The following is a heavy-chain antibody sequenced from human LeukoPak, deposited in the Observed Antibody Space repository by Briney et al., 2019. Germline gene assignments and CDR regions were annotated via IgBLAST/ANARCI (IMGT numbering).Heavy chain of an antibody. CDR2: LSYSGSS. CDR3: ASNLRFLEWLPDS. J-gene: IGHJ4*02. D-gene: IGHD3-3*01. CDR1: ADSIKSNSFY. Sequence: SETLSLTCTVSADSIKSNSFYWGWARQPPGKGLEWIGIGSLSYSGSSYYSPSLKSRITISVDMAKSQSSLKLSSVTAADTAVYYCASNLRFLEWLPDSWGQGTLVTVSS. V-gene: IGHV4-39*01.